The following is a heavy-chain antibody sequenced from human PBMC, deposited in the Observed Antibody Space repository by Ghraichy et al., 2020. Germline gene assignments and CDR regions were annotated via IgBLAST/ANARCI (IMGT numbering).Heavy chain of an antibody. CDR3: ASITGTPQNYYYGMDV. CDR1: GGSISSGDYY. V-gene: IGHV4-30-4*01. Sequence: SQTLSLTCTVSGGSISSGDYYWSWIRQPPGKGLEWIGYIYYSGSTYYNPSLKSRVTISVDTSKNQFSLKLSSVTAADTAVYYCASITGTPQNYYYGMDVWGQGTTVTVSS. CDR2: IYYSGST. J-gene: IGHJ6*02. D-gene: IGHD1-20*01.